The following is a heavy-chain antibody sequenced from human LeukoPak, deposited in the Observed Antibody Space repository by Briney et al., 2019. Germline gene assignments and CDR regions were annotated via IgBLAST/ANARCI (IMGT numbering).Heavy chain of an antibody. Sequence: GGSLRLSCSASGFTFSLYAMHWVRQASGKGLEWVSGITDNGRKTYYADSVKGRFSISRDNSKNTLYLQMSDLRAEDTAVYYCAKITVATTPNYWGQGTLVTVSS. J-gene: IGHJ4*02. CDR2: ITDNGRKT. CDR3: AKITVATTPNY. D-gene: IGHD3-10*01. V-gene: IGHV3-23*01. CDR1: GFTFSLYA.